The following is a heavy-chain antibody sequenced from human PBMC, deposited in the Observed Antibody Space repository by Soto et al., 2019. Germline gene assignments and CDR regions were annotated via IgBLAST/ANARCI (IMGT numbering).Heavy chain of an antibody. CDR2: ISSSSSTI. J-gene: IGHJ6*03. V-gene: IGHV3-48*01. CDR3: AKAYSSLDYYYYYMDV. CDR1: GFTFSSYS. D-gene: IGHD6-6*01. Sequence: PGGSLSLSCAASGFTFSSYSMNLVRQAPGKGLEWISYISSSSSTIKYADYLKGRFTISRDNAKNSLYLKMNSLRAEDTALYYCAKAYSSLDYYYYYMDVCGKGTTVTVSS.